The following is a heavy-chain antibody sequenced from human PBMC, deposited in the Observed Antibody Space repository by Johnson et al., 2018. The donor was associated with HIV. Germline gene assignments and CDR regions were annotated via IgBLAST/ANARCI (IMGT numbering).Heavy chain of an antibody. CDR2: IKSKTDGGTT. J-gene: IGHJ3*02. CDR1: RFIFKNAW. V-gene: IGHV3-15*01. Sequence: VQLVESGGGLVKPGGSLRLSCAASRFIFKNAWMNWVRQDPGKGLQWVGRIKSKTDGGTTDYAAPVKGRFTISRDDSKNTLYLQMNSLKTEDSAVYYCTTGRPSSAAFDIWGQGTMVTVSS. CDR3: TTGRPSSAAFDI.